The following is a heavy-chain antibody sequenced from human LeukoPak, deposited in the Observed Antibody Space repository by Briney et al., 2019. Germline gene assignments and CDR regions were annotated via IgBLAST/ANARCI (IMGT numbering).Heavy chain of an antibody. Sequence: GGSLRLSCAASGFTFSDYYMSWIRQAPGKGLEWVSYISSSGSTIYYADSVKGRFTISRDNAKNSLYLQMNSLRAEDTAVYYCARAKPKNMVRGLIMRRESRYYFDYWGQGTLVTVSS. V-gene: IGHV3-11*04. CDR3: ARAKPKNMVRGLIMRRESRYYFDY. CDR2: ISSSGSTI. D-gene: IGHD3-10*01. J-gene: IGHJ4*02. CDR1: GFTFSDYY.